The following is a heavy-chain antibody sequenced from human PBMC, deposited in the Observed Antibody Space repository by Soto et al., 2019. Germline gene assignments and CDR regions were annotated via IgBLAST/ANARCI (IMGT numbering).Heavy chain of an antibody. J-gene: IGHJ5*02. D-gene: IGHD3-3*01. V-gene: IGHV4-34*01. CDR3: ARVNDYDFWRGYYLDQSKTLDNWFDP. CDR1: GGSFSGYY. Sequence: SETLSLTCAVYGGSFSGYYWSWIRQPPEKGLEWIGEINHSGSTNYNPSLQRRVTLSVDTSKNQFSLTLRSVTAADTAVYYCARVNDYDFWRGYYLDQSKTLDNWFDPSGQGTLVTVSS. CDR2: INHSGST.